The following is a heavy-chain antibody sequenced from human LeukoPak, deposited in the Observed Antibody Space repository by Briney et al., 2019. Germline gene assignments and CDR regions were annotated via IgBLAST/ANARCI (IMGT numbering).Heavy chain of an antibody. V-gene: IGHV3-23*01. CDR3: AKDVWWSIS. CDR1: GFTFSNHA. Sequence: GGSLRLSCVASGFTFSNHAMTWVRQAPGKGLEWVSAISANGVDTFYAPSVKGRFTISRDNSKNTLYLQINSLRAEDTAIYYCAKDVWWSISWGQGTLVTVSS. CDR2: ISANGVDT. D-gene: IGHD2-8*02. J-gene: IGHJ5*02.